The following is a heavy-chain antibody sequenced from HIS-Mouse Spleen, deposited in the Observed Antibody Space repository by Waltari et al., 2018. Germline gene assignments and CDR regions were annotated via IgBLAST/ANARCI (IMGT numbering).Heavy chain of an antibody. CDR2: IYYSGST. CDR1: GGSISSSSYY. D-gene: IGHD6-13*01. Sequence: QLQLQESGPGLVKPSETLSLTCTVSGGSISSSSYYWGWIRQPPGKGLEWIGSIYYSGSTYEHPSLRSGFTIAVATSKNQFSLKLSSVTAADTAVYYCAREIPYSSSWYDWYFDLWGRGTLVTVSS. V-gene: IGHV4-39*07. CDR3: AREIPYSSSWYDWYFDL. J-gene: IGHJ2*01.